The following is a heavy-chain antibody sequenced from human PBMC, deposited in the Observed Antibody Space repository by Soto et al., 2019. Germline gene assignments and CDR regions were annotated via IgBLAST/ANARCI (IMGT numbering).Heavy chain of an antibody. V-gene: IGHV4-4*07. D-gene: IGHD3-10*01. J-gene: IGHJ3*01. CDR1: GDSISNYQ. CDR2: ISATGRT. Sequence: QVQLQESGPGLVEPSETLSLTCTVSGDSISNYQWSWIRQSAGKGLEWIGRISATGRTSYISSLKSRISLSLDASKNQFSLNLKFVTAADTAVYFCARDQSGAADLWGQGTMVTVS. CDR3: ARDQSGAADL.